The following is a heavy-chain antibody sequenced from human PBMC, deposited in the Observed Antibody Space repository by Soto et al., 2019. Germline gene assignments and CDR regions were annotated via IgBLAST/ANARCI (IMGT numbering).Heavy chain of an antibody. CDR2: ILPIFGTT. V-gene: IGHV1-69*13. D-gene: IGHD6-6*01. CDR1: GGSFSNSS. CDR3: ARVLESKYSSSSGWFDT. Sequence: SVKVSCKASGGSFSNSSFSWVRQAPGQGLQWMGGILPIFGTTKYAQRFQGRVTITADESTSTAYMEVSSLRSDDTGVYYCARVLESKYSSSSGWFDTWGPGTLVTVSS. J-gene: IGHJ5*02.